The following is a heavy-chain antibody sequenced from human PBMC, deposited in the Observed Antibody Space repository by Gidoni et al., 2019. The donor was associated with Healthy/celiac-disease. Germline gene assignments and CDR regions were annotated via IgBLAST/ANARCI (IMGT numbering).Heavy chain of an antibody. J-gene: IGHJ4*02. CDR2: IYTSGST. CDR1: GGSISSYY. V-gene: IGHV4-4*07. Sequence: QVQLQESGPGLVKPSETLSLTCTVSGGSISSYYWSWIRQPAGQGLEWIWRIYTSGSTNYNPSLKSRVTMSVDTSKNQFSLKLSSVTAADTAVYYCARGSPGVRGEDYWSQGTLVTVSS. D-gene: IGHD3-10*01. CDR3: ARGSPGVRGEDY.